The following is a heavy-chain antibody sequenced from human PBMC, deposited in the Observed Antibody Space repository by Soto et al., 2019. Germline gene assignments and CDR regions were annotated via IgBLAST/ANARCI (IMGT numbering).Heavy chain of an antibody. V-gene: IGHV4-34*01. CDR2: INHSGST. J-gene: IGHJ5*02. Sequence: QVQLQQWGAGLLKPSETLSLTCAVYGGSFSGYYWSWIRQPPGKGLEWIGEINHSGSTNYNPSLKSRVTISVDTSKNQFSLKLSSVTAADTAVYYCARGTGGSSRYIWFDPWGQGTLVTVSS. D-gene: IGHD6-13*01. CDR1: GGSFSGYY. CDR3: ARGTGGSSRYIWFDP.